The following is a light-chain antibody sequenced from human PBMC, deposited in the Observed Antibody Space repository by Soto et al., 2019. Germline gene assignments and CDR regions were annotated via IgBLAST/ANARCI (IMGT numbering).Light chain of an antibody. V-gene: IGKV1-27*01. CDR1: QDINVY. CDR2: AAS. CDR3: QKYDRAPFT. J-gene: IGKJ3*01. Sequence: DIQMTQSPSSLSASVGDRVTITCRASQDINVYVAWYQQKPGSIPKLLIFAASTLQPGVPSRFSGSGSGTDFTLTINRLHPEDVATYFCQKYDRAPFTFGPGTKLDI.